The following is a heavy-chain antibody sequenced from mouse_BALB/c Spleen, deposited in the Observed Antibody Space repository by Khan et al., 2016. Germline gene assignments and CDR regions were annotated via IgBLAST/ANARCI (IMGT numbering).Heavy chain of an antibody. CDR1: GYSITSGYY. J-gene: IGHJ1*01. V-gene: IGHV3-6*02. CDR3: ARDPFYYYGSSYWYFDV. Sequence: QLEESGPGLVKPSQSLSLTCSVTGYSITSGYYWNWIRQFPGNKLEWMGYISYDGSNNYNPSLKNRISITRDTSKNQFFLKLNSVTTEDTATYYCARDPFYYYGSSYWYFDVWGAGTTDTVSS. CDR2: ISYDGSN. D-gene: IGHD1-1*01.